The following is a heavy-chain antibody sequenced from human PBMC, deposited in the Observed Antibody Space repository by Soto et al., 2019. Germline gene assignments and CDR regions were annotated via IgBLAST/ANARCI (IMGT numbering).Heavy chain of an antibody. CDR1: GGSFSGYF. CDR3: ARAALWSGYRYFDS. Sequence: SETLSLTCAVYGGSFSGYFWGWIRQPPGKGLEWIGEINHSGITNYNPSLKSRVTISLDTSKNQFSLKLTSVTAADTAVYYCARAALWSGYRYFDSWGQGTLLTVSS. J-gene: IGHJ4*02. D-gene: IGHD3-3*01. CDR2: INHSGIT. V-gene: IGHV4-34*01.